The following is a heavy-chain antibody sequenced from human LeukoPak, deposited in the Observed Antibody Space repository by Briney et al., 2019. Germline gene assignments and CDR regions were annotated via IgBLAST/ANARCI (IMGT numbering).Heavy chain of an antibody. Sequence: PGGSLRLSCAASGFTFSSYWMSWVRQAPGKGLEWVANIKQDGSEKYYVDSVKGRFTISRDNAKNSLFLQMNSLRAEDTAVYYCARGVYGDQYYFDYWDQGTLVTVSS. CDR3: ARGVYGDQYYFDY. CDR2: IKQDGSEK. D-gene: IGHD4-17*01. V-gene: IGHV3-7*03. J-gene: IGHJ4*02. CDR1: GFTFSSYW.